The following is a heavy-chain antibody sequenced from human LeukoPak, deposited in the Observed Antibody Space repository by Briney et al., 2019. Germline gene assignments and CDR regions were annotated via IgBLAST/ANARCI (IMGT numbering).Heavy chain of an antibody. Sequence: ASVKVSCKASGYTFTGYYMHWVRQAPGQGLEWMGWINPNSGGTNYAQKFQGRVTMTRDMSISTAYMELSRLRSDDTAVYYCARFRTDYYDSSGYYSRLGFLDYWGQGTLVTVSS. J-gene: IGHJ4*02. V-gene: IGHV1-2*02. CDR1: GYTFTGYY. D-gene: IGHD3-22*01. CDR3: ARFRTDYYDSSGYYSRLGFLDY. CDR2: INPNSGGT.